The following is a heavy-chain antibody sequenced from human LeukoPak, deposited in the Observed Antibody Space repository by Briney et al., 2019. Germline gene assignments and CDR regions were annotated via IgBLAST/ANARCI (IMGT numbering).Heavy chain of an antibody. CDR2: IYSGGST. CDR3: ARGRSGRWLQFGGGMDV. Sequence: PGGSVRLSCTASGFIASSNYMSWVRQAPGKGLEWVSLIYSGGSTYYADSVMGRSTISRDKSNNTLYLQMNSLRAEDTAVYYCARGRSGRWLQFGGGMDVWGQGTTVIVSS. CDR1: GFIASSNY. V-gene: IGHV3-53*01. D-gene: IGHD5-24*01. J-gene: IGHJ6*02.